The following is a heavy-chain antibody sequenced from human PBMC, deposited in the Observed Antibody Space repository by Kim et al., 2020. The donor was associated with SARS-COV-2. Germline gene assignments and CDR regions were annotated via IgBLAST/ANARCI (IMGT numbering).Heavy chain of an antibody. CDR2: IIPIFGTA. J-gene: IGHJ6*02. CDR1: GGTFSSYA. D-gene: IGHD3-10*01. CDR3: ARDVGPLWFGELLYLNESMPDYYYYYGMDV. Sequence: SVKVSCKASGGTFSSYAISWVRQAPGQGLEWMGGIIPIFGTANYAQKFQGRVTITADESTSTAYMELSSLRSEDTAVYYCARDVGPLWFGELLYLNESMPDYYYYYGMDVWGQGTTVTVSS. V-gene: IGHV1-69*13.